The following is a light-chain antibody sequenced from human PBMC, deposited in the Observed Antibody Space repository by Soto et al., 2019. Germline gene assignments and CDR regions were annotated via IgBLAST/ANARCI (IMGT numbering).Light chain of an antibody. Sequence: EIVLTQSPGTLSLSPGDRVTLSCRASQSVPNNYLAWYQQTPGQAPRLLIYGASTRATGIPDRFSGSGSGTDFTLTISRLEPEDCAVYYCQQYSSSLYTFGQGNELEIK. J-gene: IGKJ2*01. V-gene: IGKV3-20*01. CDR3: QQYSSSLYT. CDR1: QSVPNNY. CDR2: GAS.